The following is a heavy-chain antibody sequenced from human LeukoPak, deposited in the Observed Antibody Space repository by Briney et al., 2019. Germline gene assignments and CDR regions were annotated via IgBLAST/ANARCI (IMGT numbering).Heavy chain of an antibody. Sequence: PGGSLRLSCAASGFTFSSYGMHWVRQAPGKGLEWVAVIWYDGTNEYYADSVRGRFTISRDNSKNTLYLQMNSLRAEDTAVYYCAKGQWPGGNYYYYMDVWGKGTTVTVSS. D-gene: IGHD6-19*01. CDR1: GFTFSSYG. V-gene: IGHV3-33*06. J-gene: IGHJ6*03. CDR3: AKGQWPGGNYYYYMDV. CDR2: IWYDGTNE.